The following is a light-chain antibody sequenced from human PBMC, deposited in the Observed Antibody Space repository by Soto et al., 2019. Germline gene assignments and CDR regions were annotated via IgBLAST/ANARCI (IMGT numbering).Light chain of an antibody. CDR3: AAWDDSLNGHVV. CDR1: SSNIGSNP. V-gene: IGLV1-44*01. Sequence: QSVLTQPPSASGTPGQRVTISCSGSSSNIGSNPVNWYQQLPGTAPKLLIYNNNQRPSGVPDRFSGSKSGTSASLAISGLQSEDEADYYCAAWDDSLNGHVVFGGGTKLTGL. CDR2: NNN. J-gene: IGLJ2*01.